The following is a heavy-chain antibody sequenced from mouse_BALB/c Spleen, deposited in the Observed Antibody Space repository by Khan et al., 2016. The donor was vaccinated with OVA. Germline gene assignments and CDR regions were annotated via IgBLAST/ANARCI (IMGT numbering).Heavy chain of an antibody. CDR3: VRQANGCVFYY. Sequence: EVQLQESGGGLVQPGGSLKLSCAASGFTFSSYIMSWVRQTPEKRLEWVAYISNGGGSTYSPDTVKGRFTISRDNAKKLLYLQMSSLKSEDTAMYYCVRQANGCVFYYGGQGTTLTVSS. CDR1: GFTFSSYI. CDR2: ISNGGGST. V-gene: IGHV5-12-2*01. D-gene: IGHD2-2*01. J-gene: IGHJ2*01.